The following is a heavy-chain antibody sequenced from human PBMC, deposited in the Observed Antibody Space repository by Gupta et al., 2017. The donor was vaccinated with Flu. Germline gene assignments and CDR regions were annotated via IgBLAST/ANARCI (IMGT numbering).Heavy chain of an antibody. CDR3: ARVLIWGFGDPHRRYYFDS. Sequence: GLEWMGGIIPISGTTTYAQKFQDRVTITADESTNTAYMELSSLRSQDTGVYYCARVLIWGFGDPHRRYYFDSWGQGTQVTVSS. CDR2: IIPISGTT. D-gene: IGHD4-17*01. V-gene: IGHV1-69*01. J-gene: IGHJ4*02.